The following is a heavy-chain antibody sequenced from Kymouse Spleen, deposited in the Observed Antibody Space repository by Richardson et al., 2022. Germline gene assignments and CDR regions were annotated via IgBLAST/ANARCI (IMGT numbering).Heavy chain of an antibody. D-gene: IGHD3-3*01. CDR1: GYTFTSYA. CDR2: INAGNGNT. CDR3: ARYGVAHNWFDP. Sequence: QVQLVQSGAEVKKPGASVKVSCKASGYTFTSYAMHWVRQAPGQRLEWMGWINAGNGNTKYSQKFQGRVTITRDTSASTAYMELSSLRSEDTAVYYCARYGVAHNWFDPWGQGTLVTVSS. V-gene: IGHV1-3*01. J-gene: IGHJ5*02.